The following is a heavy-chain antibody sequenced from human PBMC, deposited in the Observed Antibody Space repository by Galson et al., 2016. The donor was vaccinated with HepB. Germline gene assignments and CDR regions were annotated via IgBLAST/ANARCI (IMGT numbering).Heavy chain of an antibody. D-gene: IGHD3-9*01. CDR3: DRESRVWVPAILREREIGLDP. CDR2: IRQDGNEK. Sequence: SLRLSCAVSGFTLSNYFVNWVRQAPGKGLEWVGNIRQDGNEKYYVESVNGRFTISIYKGKYSEFLQMKSLRAEDTAVYYCDRESRVWVPAILREREIGLDPWGQGTLGTGSS. V-gene: IGHV3-7*03. CDR1: GFTLSNYF. J-gene: IGHJ5*02.